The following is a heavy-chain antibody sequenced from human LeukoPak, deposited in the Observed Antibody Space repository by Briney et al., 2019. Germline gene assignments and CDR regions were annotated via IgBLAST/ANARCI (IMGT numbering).Heavy chain of an antibody. V-gene: IGHV3-33*01. Sequence: QAGGSLRLSCKGSGVGFINHGIHWVRQAPGKGPEWLATIWHDGSNEEYGDSVKGRVTISRDNSKKSLYLEINSLRADDTAVYYCARDPESSSFDLWGRGALVTVSS. CDR3: ARDPESSSFDL. J-gene: IGHJ4*02. D-gene: IGHD6-13*01. CDR2: IWHDGSNE. CDR1: GVGFINHG.